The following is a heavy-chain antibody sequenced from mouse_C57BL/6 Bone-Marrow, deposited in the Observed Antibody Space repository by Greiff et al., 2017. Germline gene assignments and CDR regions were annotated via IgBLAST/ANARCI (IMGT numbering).Heavy chain of an antibody. CDR3: ARGPHDGAMDY. Sequence: EVKLVESGGGLVKPGGSLKLSCAASGFTFSDYGMHWVRQAPEKGLEWVAYISSGSSTIYYADTVKGRFTISRDNAKNTLFLQMTSLRSEDTAMYYCARGPHDGAMDYWGQGTSVTVSS. D-gene: IGHD2-3*01. J-gene: IGHJ4*01. CDR2: ISSGSSTI. CDR1: GFTFSDYG. V-gene: IGHV5-17*01.